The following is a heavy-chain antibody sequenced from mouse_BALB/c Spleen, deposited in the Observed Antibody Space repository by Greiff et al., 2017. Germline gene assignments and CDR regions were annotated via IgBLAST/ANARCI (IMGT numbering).Heavy chain of an antibody. V-gene: IGHV1S22*01. CDR2: SYPGSGST. D-gene: IGHD1-1*01. J-gene: IGHJ2*01. CDR1: GYTFTSYW. Sequence: LQQPGSELVRPGASVKLSCKASGYTFTSYWMHWVKQRPGQGLEWIGNSYPGSGSTNYDEKFKSKATLTTDKSSSTAYMQLSRLTSEDSAVYFCARDYYGSSYDYFDYWGQGTTLTVSS. CDR3: ARDYYGSSYDYFDY.